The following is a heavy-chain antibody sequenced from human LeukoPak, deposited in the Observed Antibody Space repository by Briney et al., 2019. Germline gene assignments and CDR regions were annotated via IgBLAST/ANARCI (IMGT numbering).Heavy chain of an antibody. V-gene: IGHV1-24*01. CDR1: GYSLTDLN. CDR2: FYHEQAKT. Sequence: GAAVQVTCQVSGYSLTDLNIQGVGQAACKGRECIWCFYHEQAKTDYAEKFQGRVTMTEDQSTDTAYMELSSLRSEDTAVYFCATMSGDFWSGYENWGQGTRVTVSS. D-gene: IGHD3-3*01. J-gene: IGHJ4*02. CDR3: ATMSGDFWSGYEN.